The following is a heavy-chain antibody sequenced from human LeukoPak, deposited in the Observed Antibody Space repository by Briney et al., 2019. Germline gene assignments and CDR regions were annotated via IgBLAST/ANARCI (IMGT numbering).Heavy chain of an antibody. J-gene: IGHJ3*01. Sequence: PGGSLRLSCAASGFTFSSYAMSWVRQAPGKGLEWVSAISGSGGSTYYADSVKGRFTISRDNSKNTLYLQMNSLRAEDTAVFYCARDQGEGYCSSSRCYDAFDLWGQGTKVTVSS. CDR1: GFTFSSYA. CDR2: ISGSGGST. D-gene: IGHD2-2*01. V-gene: IGHV3-23*01. CDR3: ARDQGEGYCSSSRCYDAFDL.